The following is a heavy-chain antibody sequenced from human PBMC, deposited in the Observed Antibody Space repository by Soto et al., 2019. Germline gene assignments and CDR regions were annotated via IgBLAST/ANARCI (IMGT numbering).Heavy chain of an antibody. J-gene: IGHJ6*02. Sequence: GGSLRLSCAASGFTFSSYGMHWVRQAPGKGLEWVAVIWYDGSNKYYADSVKGRFTISRDNSKNTLYLQMNSLRAEDTAVYYCARDDNGVRYYYYYGMDVWGQGTTVTVSS. CDR3: ARDDNGVRYYYYYGMDV. CDR2: IWYDGSNK. D-gene: IGHD2-8*01. V-gene: IGHV3-33*01. CDR1: GFTFSSYG.